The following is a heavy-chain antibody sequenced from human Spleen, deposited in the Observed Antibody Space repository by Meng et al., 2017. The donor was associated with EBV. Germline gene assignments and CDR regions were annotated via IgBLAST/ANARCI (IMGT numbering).Heavy chain of an antibody. J-gene: IGHJ4*02. Sequence: EAGPGVVKAADTLSLHERSNAQCRRGGAYRWGWIRQPPGKGLEWIGSMSYGWNTYYKPSLKSRVNISVVTSKNQISLQLSSVTAADTAVYYCARDRGDTSAYDFDYWGQGTLVTVSS. CDR1: QCRRGGAYR. CDR2: MSYGWNT. D-gene: IGHD6-19*01. V-gene: IGHV4-39*07. CDR3: ARDRGDTSAYDFDY.